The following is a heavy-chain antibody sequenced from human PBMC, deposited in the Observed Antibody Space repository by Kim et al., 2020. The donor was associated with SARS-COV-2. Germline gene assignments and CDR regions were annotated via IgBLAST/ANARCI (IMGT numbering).Heavy chain of an antibody. CDR1: GFTFGDYA. CDR2: IRSKAYGGTT. Sequence: GGSLRLSCTASGFTFGDYAMSWVRQAPGKGLEWVGFIRSKAYGGTTEYAASVKGRFTISRDGSKSIAYLQMNSLKTEDTAVYYCTRGPYDSSGYYGYWGQGTLVTVSS. J-gene: IGHJ4*02. CDR3: TRGPYDSSGYYGY. D-gene: IGHD3-22*01. V-gene: IGHV3-49*04.